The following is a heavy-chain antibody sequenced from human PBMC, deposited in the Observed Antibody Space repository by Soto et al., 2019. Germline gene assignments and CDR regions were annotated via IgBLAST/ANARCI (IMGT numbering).Heavy chain of an antibody. CDR3: GRQGIDYLHGLVDV. CDR1: SGPDRSHN. J-gene: IGHJ6*02. D-gene: IGHD4-17*01. V-gene: IGHV4-59*08. Sequence: PSETLSLTCTVSSGPDRSHNWGWIRQPPGRGLEWIGYVYYTGDTAYNPSLRSRVTISADTSTNDISLTLNSVTAADTAVYYCGRQGIDYLHGLVDVWGQGTTVTVSS. CDR2: VYYTGDT.